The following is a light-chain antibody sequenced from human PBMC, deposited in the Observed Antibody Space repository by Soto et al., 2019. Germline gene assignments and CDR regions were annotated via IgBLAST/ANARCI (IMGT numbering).Light chain of an antibody. CDR3: QKYSTSSIS. J-gene: IGKJ5*01. CDR2: KAS. Sequence: DIQMTQSPSTLSASVGDRVTFTCRASESISDWLVWYHQRPGKPPKLLIYKASRLESGVPSRFSGSASGTEFTLTITSLQPDDFGTYYCQKYSTSSISFGPGTRLEIK. V-gene: IGKV1-5*03. CDR1: ESISDW.